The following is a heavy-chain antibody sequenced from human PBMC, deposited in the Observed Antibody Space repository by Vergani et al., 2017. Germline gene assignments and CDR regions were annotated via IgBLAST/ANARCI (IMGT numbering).Heavy chain of an antibody. CDR1: GFTFSGYA. CDR2: ISGSGGST. J-gene: IGHJ3*02. D-gene: IGHD2-2*01. V-gene: IGHV3-23*01. CDR3: AXSYCSSTSCQHFDI. Sequence: EVQLLESGGGLVQPGGSLRLSCAASGFTFSGYAMSWVRQAPGKGLEWVSAISGSGGSTYYADSVKGRFTISRDNSKNTLYLQMNSLRAEDTAVYYCAXSYCSSTSCQHFDIWGQGTMVTVSS.